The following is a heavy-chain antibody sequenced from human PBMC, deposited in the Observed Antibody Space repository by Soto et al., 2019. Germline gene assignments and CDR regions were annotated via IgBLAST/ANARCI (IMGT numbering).Heavy chain of an antibody. CDR3: AIADPGYSYGQVDL. J-gene: IGHJ5*02. V-gene: IGHV3-74*01. Sequence: GGSLRLSCEASGFTFTMYWVHWVRQAPGKGLVWVSRVNSDGTGTTYADSVKGRFTVSRDNAKNSVFLQMDSLRAEDAGVYFSAIADPGYSYGQVDLWGQGTLATVSS. CDR1: GFTFTMYW. CDR2: VNSDGTGT. D-gene: IGHD5-18*01.